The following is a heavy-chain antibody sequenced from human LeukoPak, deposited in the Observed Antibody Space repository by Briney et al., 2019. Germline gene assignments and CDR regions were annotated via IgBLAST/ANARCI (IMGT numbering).Heavy chain of an antibody. Sequence: PGGSLRLSCAASGFTFRSYAMHWVRQAPGKGLEWVAVISYDGSNKYYADSVKGRFTISRDNSKNTLYLQMNSLRAEDTAVYYCARDLGSSYWFDPWGQGTLVTVSS. CDR2: ISYDGSNK. CDR1: GFTFRSYA. D-gene: IGHD6-13*01. CDR3: ARDLGSSYWFDP. J-gene: IGHJ5*02. V-gene: IGHV3-30-3*01.